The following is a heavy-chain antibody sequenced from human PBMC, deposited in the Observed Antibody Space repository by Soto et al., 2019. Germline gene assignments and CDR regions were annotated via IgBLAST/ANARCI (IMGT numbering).Heavy chain of an antibody. Sequence: HGESLKISCKGSGYSFTSYWIGWVRQMPGKGLEWMGIIYPGDSDTRYSPSFQGQVTISADKSISTAYLQWSSLKASDTAMYYCARHRTVTYDSSGYGAFDIWGQGTMVTVS. CDR2: IYPGDSDT. CDR1: GYSFTSYW. V-gene: IGHV5-51*01. D-gene: IGHD3-22*01. CDR3: ARHRTVTYDSSGYGAFDI. J-gene: IGHJ3*02.